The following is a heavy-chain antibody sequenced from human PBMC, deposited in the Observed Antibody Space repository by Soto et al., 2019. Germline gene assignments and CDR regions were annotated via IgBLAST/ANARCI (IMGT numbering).Heavy chain of an antibody. Sequence: SETLSLTCAVSGYSISSGYYWGWIRQPPGKGLEWIGSIYHSGSTYYNPSLKSRVTISVDTSKNQFSLKLSSVTAADTAVYYCESLYSSSWAVDYWGQGTLVTVS. J-gene: IGHJ4*02. D-gene: IGHD6-13*01. CDR2: IYHSGST. CDR3: ESLYSSSWAVDY. CDR1: GYSISSGYY. V-gene: IGHV4-38-2*01.